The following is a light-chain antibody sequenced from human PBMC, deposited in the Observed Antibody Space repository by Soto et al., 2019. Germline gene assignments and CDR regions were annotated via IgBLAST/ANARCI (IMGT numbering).Light chain of an antibody. Sequence: QSALAQPASVSGYPGQSITISCTGTSSDIGSYNYISSYQQYPDKGPKLIIYGVTNRPSGVSNRFSGSKSGYTASLTISVPQAEDEADYYCCSYTTTTAYVFGSGTKLTVL. CDR1: SSDIGSYNY. V-gene: IGLV2-14*03. CDR3: CSYTTTTAYV. J-gene: IGLJ1*01. CDR2: GVT.